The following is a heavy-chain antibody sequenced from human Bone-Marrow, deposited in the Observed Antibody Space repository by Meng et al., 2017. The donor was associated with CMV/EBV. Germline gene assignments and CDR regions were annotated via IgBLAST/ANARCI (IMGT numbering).Heavy chain of an antibody. Sequence: GESLKISCLVSGFIDNNYYMTWVRQAPGKGLEWVSVIYTGGTTYYADSVKGRFTISRDNSKNTLYLQMNSLRAEATAVYYCAIEVELIESRDYWGQGTLVTVSS. CDR3: AIEVELIESRDY. CDR1: GFIDNNYY. CDR2: IYTGGTT. J-gene: IGHJ4*02. D-gene: IGHD1-26*01. V-gene: IGHV3-66*02.